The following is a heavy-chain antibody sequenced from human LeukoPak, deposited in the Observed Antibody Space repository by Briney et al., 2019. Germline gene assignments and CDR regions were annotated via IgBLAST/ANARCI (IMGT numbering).Heavy chain of an antibody. CDR3: ARPRIVGAPGYFQH. V-gene: IGHV4-34*01. D-gene: IGHD1-26*01. J-gene: IGHJ1*01. CDR2: INHSGST. Sequence: PSETLSLTCAVYGGSFSGYYWSWMRQPPGKGLEWIGEINHSGSTNYNPSLKSRVTISVDTSKNQFSLKLSSVTAADTAVYYCARPRIVGAPGYFQHWGQGTLVTVSS. CDR1: GGSFSGYY.